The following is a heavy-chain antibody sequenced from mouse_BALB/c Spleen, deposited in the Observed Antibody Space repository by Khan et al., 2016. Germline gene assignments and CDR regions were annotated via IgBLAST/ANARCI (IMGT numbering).Heavy chain of an antibody. V-gene: IGHV1-87*01. CDR1: GYTSANYW. Sequence: QVRLQQSGAELARPGASVRLSCKASGYTSANYWMQWVKQRPGQGLEWIGSIYPGDGDTRYSQKFKDKATLTADKSSSSAYMHLRSVASEASAVYYGADALFVYWGQGTLVTVSA. J-gene: IGHJ3*01. CDR2: IYPGDGDT. CDR3: ADALFVY.